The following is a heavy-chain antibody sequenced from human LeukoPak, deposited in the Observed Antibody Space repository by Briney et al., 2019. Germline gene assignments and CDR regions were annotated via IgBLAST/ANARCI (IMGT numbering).Heavy chain of an antibody. CDR1: GGSISSSSYY. CDR2: IYYSGST. Sequence: SEALSLTCTVSGGSISSSSYYWGWIRQPPGKGLEWIGSIYYSGSTYYNPSLKSRVTISVDTSKNQFSLKLSSVTAADTAVYYCAKHPSKYYFDYWGQGTLVTVSS. CDR3: AKHPSKYYFDY. J-gene: IGHJ4*02. V-gene: IGHV4-39*01.